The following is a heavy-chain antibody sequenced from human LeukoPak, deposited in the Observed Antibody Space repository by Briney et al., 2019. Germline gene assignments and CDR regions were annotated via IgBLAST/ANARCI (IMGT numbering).Heavy chain of an antibody. J-gene: IGHJ5*02. CDR3: AKMRYYYGSGSYYNT. Sequence: GGSLRLSCAASGFAFNTYAMTWVRQAPGKGLEWVSAISGSGGSTYYADSVKGRFTISRDNSKNTLYLQMNSLRAEDTAVYYCAKMRYYYGSGSYYNTWGQGTLVTVSS. CDR2: ISGSGGST. CDR1: GFAFNTYA. D-gene: IGHD3-10*01. V-gene: IGHV3-23*01.